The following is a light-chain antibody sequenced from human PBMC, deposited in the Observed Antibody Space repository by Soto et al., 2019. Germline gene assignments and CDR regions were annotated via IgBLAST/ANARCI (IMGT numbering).Light chain of an antibody. V-gene: IGLV2-23*01. J-gene: IGLJ1*01. CDR3: CSYAGSSTYV. CDR1: SRDVGGFNL. CDR2: EGS. Sequence: QSALTQPVSVSGSPGQSITISCTGTSRDVGGFNLVSWYQQHPGKAPKLMIYEGSERPSGVSDRFSGSKSGNTASLTISGLQAADEADYYCCSYAGSSTYVFGTGTKFIVL.